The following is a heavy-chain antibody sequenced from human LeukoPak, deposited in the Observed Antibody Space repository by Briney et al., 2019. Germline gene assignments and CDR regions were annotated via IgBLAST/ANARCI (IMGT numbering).Heavy chain of an antibody. V-gene: IGHV4-59*01. Sequence: SETLSLTCAVSGGSISSYYWSWIQQPPGKGLEWIGYIYYSGSTDYNPSLKSRVTISVDTSKNQFSLKLSSVTAADTAVYYCARAQLTIYGRSGFDYWGQGTLVTVSS. D-gene: IGHD3-10*01. CDR3: ARAQLTIYGRSGFDY. CDR1: GGSISSYY. CDR2: IYYSGST. J-gene: IGHJ4*02.